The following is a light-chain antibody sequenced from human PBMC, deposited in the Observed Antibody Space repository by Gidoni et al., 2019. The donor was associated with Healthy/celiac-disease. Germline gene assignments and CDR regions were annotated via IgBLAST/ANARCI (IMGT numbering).Light chain of an antibody. CDR1: QSISSY. CDR3: KQSYSTPFT. CDR2: AAS. Sequence: DIQMTQSPSSLSASVADRVTITCRASQSISSYLNWYQQKPGKAPKLLIYAASSLQSGVPSRFSGSGSGTDFTLTISSLQPEDFATYYCKQSYSTPFTFGPGTKVEIK. J-gene: IGKJ3*01. V-gene: IGKV1-39*01.